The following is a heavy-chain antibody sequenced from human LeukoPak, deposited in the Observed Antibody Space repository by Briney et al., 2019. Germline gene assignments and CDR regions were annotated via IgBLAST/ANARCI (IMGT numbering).Heavy chain of an antibody. CDR2: IKQDGSEK. J-gene: IGHJ4*02. CDR3: ARVFSSGSYSDY. V-gene: IGHV3-7*01. CDR1: GITFSSYW. D-gene: IGHD3-10*01. Sequence: GGSLRLSCAASGITFSSYWMSWVRQAPGKGLEWVANIKQDGSEKYYVDSVKGRFTISRDNAKNSLYLQMNSLRAEDTAVYYCARVFSSGSYSDYWGQGTLVTVSS.